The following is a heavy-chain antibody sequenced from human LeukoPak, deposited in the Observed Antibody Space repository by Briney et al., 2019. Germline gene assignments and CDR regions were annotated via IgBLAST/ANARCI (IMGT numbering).Heavy chain of an antibody. V-gene: IGHV4-30-4*01. CDR2: IYYSGSS. D-gene: IGHD6-13*01. CDR1: GGSLSSGDYY. J-gene: IGHJ5*02. Sequence: SQTLSLTCTVSGGSLSSGDYYWSWIRQPPGKGLEWIGYIYYSGSSYYNPSLMSRVTRPVDTSKIQFSLKLSSVTAADTAVYYGARSPVIAAAANWFGLWGQGTLVTVSA. CDR3: ARSPVIAAAANWFGL.